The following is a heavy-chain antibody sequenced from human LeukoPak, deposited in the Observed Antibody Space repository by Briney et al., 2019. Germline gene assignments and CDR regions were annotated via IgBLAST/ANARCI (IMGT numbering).Heavy chain of an antibody. CDR3: AKANMVRGVTLKFDY. CDR1: GFTFISYA. CDR2: ISGSGGST. D-gene: IGHD3-10*01. J-gene: IGHJ4*02. Sequence: PGGSLRLSCAASGFTFISYAMSWGRQAPRNGLEWVSAISGSGGSTYYADSVKGRFTISRDNSKNTLYLQMNSLRAEDTAVYYCAKANMVRGVTLKFDYWGQGTLVTVSS. V-gene: IGHV3-23*01.